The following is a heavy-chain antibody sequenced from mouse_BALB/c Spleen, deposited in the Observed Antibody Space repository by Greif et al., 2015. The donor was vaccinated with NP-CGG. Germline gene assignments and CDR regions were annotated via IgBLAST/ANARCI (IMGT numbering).Heavy chain of an antibody. J-gene: IGHJ4*01. D-gene: IGHD2-4*01. Sequence: QVQLKQSGAELVRPGSSVKISCKASGYAFSSYWMNWVRQRPVQGLEWIGQIYPGDGDTNYNGKFKGKATLTADKSSSTAYMQLSSLTSEDSAVYFCARYDYDYYAMDYWGQGTSVTVSS. V-gene: IGHV1-80*01. CDR3: ARYDYDYYAMDY. CDR2: IYPGDGDT. CDR1: GYAFSSYW.